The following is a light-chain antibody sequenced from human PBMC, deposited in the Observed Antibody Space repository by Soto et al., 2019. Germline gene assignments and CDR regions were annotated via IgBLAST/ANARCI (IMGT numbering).Light chain of an antibody. CDR3: CSYAGSNTGV. Sequence: QSVLTQPASVSGSPGQSITISCTGTSFDVGSYNLVSWYQQHPGKAPKLMIYEGNKRPSGVSNRFSGSKSDNTASLTISGLQAEDEADYFCCSYAGSNTGVFGGGTKLTVL. J-gene: IGLJ3*02. CDR2: EGN. CDR1: SFDVGSYNL. V-gene: IGLV2-23*01.